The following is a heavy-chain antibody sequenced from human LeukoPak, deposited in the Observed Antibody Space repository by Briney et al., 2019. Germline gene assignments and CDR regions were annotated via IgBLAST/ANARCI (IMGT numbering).Heavy chain of an antibody. J-gene: IGHJ4*02. CDR1: GGSFSGYY. D-gene: IGHD3-22*01. CDR2: INHSGSI. Sequence: PSETLSLTCAVYGGSFSGYYWSWIRQPPGKGLEWIGEINHSGSINYNPSLKSRVTISVDTSKNQFSLKLSSVTAADTAVYYCARGKGGRSDSSGYYPNWGQGTLVTVSS. CDR3: ARGKGGRSDSSGYYPN. V-gene: IGHV4-34*01.